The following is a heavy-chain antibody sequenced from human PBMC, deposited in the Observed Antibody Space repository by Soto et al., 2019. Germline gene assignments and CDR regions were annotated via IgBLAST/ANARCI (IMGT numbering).Heavy chain of an antibody. J-gene: IGHJ4*02. CDR2: IIPILGIA. D-gene: IGHD6-13*01. Sequence: QVQLVQSGAEVKKPGSSVKVSCKASGGTFSSYTISWVRQAPGQGLEWMGRIIPILGIANYAQKFQGRVTITADNSTSTAYMELSSLRSEDTAVYYCARDRSSSWYSYFDYWGQGTLVTVSS. V-gene: IGHV1-69*08. CDR1: GGTFSSYT. CDR3: ARDRSSSWYSYFDY.